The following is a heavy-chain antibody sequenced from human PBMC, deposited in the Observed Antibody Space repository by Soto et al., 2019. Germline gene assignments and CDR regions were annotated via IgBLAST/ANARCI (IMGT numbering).Heavy chain of an antibody. D-gene: IGHD6-25*01. V-gene: IGHV3-7*05. CDR1: GFAFGNSW. CDR2: IKGDGSAK. Sequence: EVQLVESGGGLVQPGGSLRLSCAASGFAFGNSWMTWVRQAPGKGLEWVANIKGDGSAKSYLDSVRGRFTVSRDNAEISLFLQMNILRAEDTAMYYCARDVSPGSGGYYFDAFDIWGQGTMVTVSS. CDR3: ARDVSPGSGGYYFDAFDI. J-gene: IGHJ3*02.